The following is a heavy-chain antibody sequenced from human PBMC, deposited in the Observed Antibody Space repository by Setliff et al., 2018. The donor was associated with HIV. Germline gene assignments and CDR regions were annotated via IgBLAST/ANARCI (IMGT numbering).Heavy chain of an antibody. Sequence: SETLSLTCSVSGGSISSSGYYWSWIRQHPGKGLDWIGRVYYSGSTYYNPSLMSRVSISPDTSKNQFSLKLTSVTAADTAVYYCARVGSVIQVTLFGMDVWGQGTTVTVSS. CDR2: VYYSGST. D-gene: IGHD5-18*01. CDR1: GGSISSSGYY. V-gene: IGHV4-31*02. J-gene: IGHJ6*02. CDR3: ARVGSVIQVTLFGMDV.